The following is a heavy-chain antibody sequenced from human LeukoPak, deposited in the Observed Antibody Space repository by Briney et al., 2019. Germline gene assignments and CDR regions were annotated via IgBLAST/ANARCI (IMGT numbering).Heavy chain of an antibody. CDR3: ASIPGYSSSFDA. CDR2: ISTRGSTE. V-gene: IGHV3-48*03. Sequence: GGSLRLSCAASGFTFSSYEMNWVRQAPGKGLEWVSYISTRGSTEYYADSVKGRFTISRDNAKNSLYLQMNSLRAEDTAVYYCASIPGYSSSFDAWGQGTLVTVSS. CDR1: GFTFSSYE. D-gene: IGHD6-13*01. J-gene: IGHJ4*02.